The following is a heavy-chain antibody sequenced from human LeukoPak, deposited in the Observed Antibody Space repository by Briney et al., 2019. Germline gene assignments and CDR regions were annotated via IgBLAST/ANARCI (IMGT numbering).Heavy chain of an antibody. CDR1: GFTFSSYS. CDR2: ISSSSSYI. Sequence: PGGSLRLSCAASGFTFSSYSMNWVRQAPGKGLAWVSSISSSSSYIYYADSVKGRFTISRDNAKNSLYLQMNSLRAEDTAVYYCARVAGVRGSYYYGMDVWGQGTTVTVSS. CDR3: ARVAGVRGSYYYGMDV. D-gene: IGHD3-10*01. V-gene: IGHV3-21*01. J-gene: IGHJ6*02.